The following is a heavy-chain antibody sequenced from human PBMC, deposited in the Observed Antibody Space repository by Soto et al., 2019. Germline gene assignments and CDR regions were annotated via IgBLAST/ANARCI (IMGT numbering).Heavy chain of an antibody. J-gene: IGHJ4*02. CDR1: GYTFTTYG. CDR2: ISPYNGDT. D-gene: IGHD3-10*01. CDR3: ASPRSYGSDRPFDY. V-gene: IGHV1-18*04. Sequence: QVQVVQSGAEVKKPGASVKVSCKSSGYTFTTYGISWVRQAPGQGLEWMGWISPYNGDTKYSQKLQGRVTMATDKSTRTGYMELRSLSSYETGVYYCASPRSYGSDRPFDYRGQGTLVTVSS.